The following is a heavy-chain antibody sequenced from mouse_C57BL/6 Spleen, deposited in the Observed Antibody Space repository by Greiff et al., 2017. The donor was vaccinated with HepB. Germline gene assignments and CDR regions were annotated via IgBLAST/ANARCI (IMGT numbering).Heavy chain of an antibody. CDR3: ARGYYGSSYEAWFAY. D-gene: IGHD1-1*01. CDR1: GYTFTSYW. V-gene: IGHV1-69*01. Sequence: VKLQQPGAELVMPGASVKLSCKASGYTFTSYWMHWVKQRPGQGLEWIGEIDPSDSYTNYNQKFKGKSTLTVDKSSSTAYMQLSSLTSEDSAVYYCARGYYGSSYEAWFAYWGQGTLVTVSA. J-gene: IGHJ3*01. CDR2: IDPSDSYT.